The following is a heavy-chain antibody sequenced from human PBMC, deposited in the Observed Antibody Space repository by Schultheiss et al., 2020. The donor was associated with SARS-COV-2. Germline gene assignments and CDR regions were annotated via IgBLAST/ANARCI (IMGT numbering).Heavy chain of an antibody. CDR2: INHSGST. J-gene: IGHJ4*02. CDR3: ARGLGYGGNSARDY. V-gene: IGHV4-34*01. Sequence: GSLRLSCAVYGGSFSGYYWSWIRQPPGKGLEWIGEINHSGSTNYNPSLKSRVTISVDTSKNQFSLKLSSVTAADTAVYYCARGLGYGGNSARDYWGQGTLVTVSS. CDR1: GGSFSGYY. D-gene: IGHD4-23*01.